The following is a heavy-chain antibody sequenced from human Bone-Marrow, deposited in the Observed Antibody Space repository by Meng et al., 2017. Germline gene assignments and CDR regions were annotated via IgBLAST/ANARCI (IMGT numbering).Heavy chain of an antibody. D-gene: IGHD5-12*01. V-gene: IGHV6-1*01. CDR1: GDRDYSKSAA. J-gene: IGHJ4*02. Sequence: QVLINPSRPLAPPSAISGDRDYSKSAAWSLIRYLPSRGLEWLGRTYYRSKWYNDYAVSVKSRITSNPYTSKNQFSLQLNSVTPEDTAVYYCARFLDYDSAFDYWGQGTLVTVSS. CDR2: TYYRSKWYN. CDR3: ARFLDYDSAFDY.